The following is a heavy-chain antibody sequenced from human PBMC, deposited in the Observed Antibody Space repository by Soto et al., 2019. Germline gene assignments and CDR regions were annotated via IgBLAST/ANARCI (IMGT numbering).Heavy chain of an antibody. D-gene: IGHD6-19*01. J-gene: IGHJ3*02. CDR2: IVVGSGNT. CDR1: GFTFTSSA. Sequence: SVKVSCKASGFTFTSSAVQWVRQARGQRLEWIGWIVVGSGNTNYAQKFQERVTITRDMSTSTAYMELSSLRSEDTAVYYCAADQGVAVAGTIALGIWGQGTMIIVSS. CDR3: AADQGVAVAGTIALGI. V-gene: IGHV1-58*01.